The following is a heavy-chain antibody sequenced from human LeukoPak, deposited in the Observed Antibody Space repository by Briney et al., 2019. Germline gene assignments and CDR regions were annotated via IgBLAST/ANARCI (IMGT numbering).Heavy chain of an antibody. J-gene: IGHJ4*02. CDR2: TYGGTDI. V-gene: IGHV3-53*01. CDR3: ARDAVGATTDY. CDR1: GLTVRSNY. Sequence: GGSLRLSCAASGLTVRSNYVSWVRQAPGKGLEWVAVTYGGTDIHYADSVKGRFTISGDNSKNTLYLQMNSLRAEDTAVYYCARDAVGATTDYWGQGMLVTVSS. D-gene: IGHD1-26*01.